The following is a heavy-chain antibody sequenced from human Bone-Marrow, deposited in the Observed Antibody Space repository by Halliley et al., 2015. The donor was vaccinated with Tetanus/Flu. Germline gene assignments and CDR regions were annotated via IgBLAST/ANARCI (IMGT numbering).Heavy chain of an antibody. CDR1: GDSVSSNSAA. J-gene: IGHJ4*02. Sequence: TLSLTCAISGDSVSSNSAAWNWIRQSPSRGLEWLGRTYYRSKWYHEYALSVESRITISPDISKNQFSLHLNSVTPEDSAVYFCARDEDLGSDWSECSFDYWGQGTLVTVSS. CDR2: TYYRSKWYH. CDR3: ARDEDLGSDWSECSFDY. V-gene: IGHV6-1*01. D-gene: IGHD6-19*01.